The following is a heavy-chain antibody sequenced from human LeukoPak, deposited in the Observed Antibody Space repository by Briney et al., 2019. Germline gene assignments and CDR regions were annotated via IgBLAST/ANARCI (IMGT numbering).Heavy chain of an antibody. J-gene: IGHJ5*02. CDR1: GGTFSSYA. CDR3: ASGPYLYYYDSSGYFPTGGWFDP. V-gene: IGHV1-69*06. Sequence: SVKVSCKASGGTFSSYAISWVRQAPGQGLEWMGGIIPIFGTANYAQKFQGRVTITADKSTSTAYMELSSLRSEDTAVYYCASGPYLYYYDSSGYFPTGGWFDPWGQGTLVTVSS. CDR2: IIPIFGTA. D-gene: IGHD3-22*01.